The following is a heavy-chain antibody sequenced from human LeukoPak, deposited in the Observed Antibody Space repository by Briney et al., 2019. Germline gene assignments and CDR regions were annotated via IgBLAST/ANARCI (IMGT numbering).Heavy chain of an antibody. J-gene: IGHJ4*02. V-gene: IGHV4/OR15-8*02. Sequence: PSETLSLTCAVYGVSISSDNWWTRVRQPPGKGLERIGETHRSGDTKYNPSLNGRVTISMDNSKNQLSLNLISVTAADTAIYFCATRHHSRTYMVPLDSWGQGTLVTVSS. CDR2: THRSGDT. CDR3: ATRHHSRTYMVPLDS. D-gene: IGHD3-10*01. CDR1: GVSISSDNW.